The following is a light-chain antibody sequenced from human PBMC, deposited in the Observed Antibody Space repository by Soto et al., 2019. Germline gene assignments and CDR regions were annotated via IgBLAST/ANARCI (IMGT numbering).Light chain of an antibody. Sequence: AIQLTQSPSSLSASVGDRVTITCRASQGISSALAWYQHKPGRAPRLLIYDASSLQSGVSSRFSGSGSGTDFTLTISSLQPEDFATYYCQQFQSDALSVGGGTKLEIK. J-gene: IGKJ4*02. V-gene: IGKV1-13*02. CDR3: QQFQSDALS. CDR1: QGISSA. CDR2: DAS.